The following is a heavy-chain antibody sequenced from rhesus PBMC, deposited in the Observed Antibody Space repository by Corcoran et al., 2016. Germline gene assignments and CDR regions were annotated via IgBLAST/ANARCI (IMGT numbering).Heavy chain of an antibody. Sequence: QVQLQESGPGLVKPSETLPLTCAVSGASINNNSWHWIRQAPGKGLEWIGRIFGEGWSTDNNPSLKSRVTISIDTSKNQFSLKLSSVTAADTAVYYCARGYFSTGFDYWGQGVLVTVSS. CDR1: GASINNNS. CDR3: ARGYFSTGFDY. CDR2: IFGEGWST. D-gene: IGHD3-28*01. V-gene: IGHV4S2*01. J-gene: IGHJ4*01.